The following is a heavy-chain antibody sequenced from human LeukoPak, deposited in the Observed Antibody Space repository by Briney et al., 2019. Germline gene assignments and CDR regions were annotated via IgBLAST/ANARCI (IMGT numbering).Heavy chain of an antibody. Sequence: PGESLKISCKGSGYSFTTYWIGWVRQMPGKGLEWMGIIYPGDSDTRYSPSFQGQVTISADKSISTAYLQWSSLKASDTAMYYCARHLGTDYGSGTYDYWGQGTLVTVSS. D-gene: IGHD3-10*01. CDR2: IYPGDSDT. V-gene: IGHV5-51*01. J-gene: IGHJ4*02. CDR1: GYSFTTYW. CDR3: ARHLGTDYGSGTYDY.